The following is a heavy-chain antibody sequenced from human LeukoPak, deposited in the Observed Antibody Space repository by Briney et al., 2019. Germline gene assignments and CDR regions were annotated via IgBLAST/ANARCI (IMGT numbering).Heavy chain of an antibody. Sequence: GGSLRLSCAASGFTFSDYWMHWVRQAPGKGLVWVSRINSDGRSTSSADSVKGRFTISRDNAKNTLYLQMNSLRTKDTAVYYCARDQLYCTGGICYFDYWGQGTLVTVSS. CDR3: ARDQLYCTGGICYFDY. CDR1: GFTFSDYW. CDR2: INSDGRST. V-gene: IGHV3-74*01. J-gene: IGHJ4*02. D-gene: IGHD2-8*02.